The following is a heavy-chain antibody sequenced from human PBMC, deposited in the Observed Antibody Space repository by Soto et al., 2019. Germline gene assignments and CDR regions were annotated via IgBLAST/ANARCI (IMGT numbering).Heavy chain of an antibody. CDR1: GYNFTALY. J-gene: IGHJ5*02. V-gene: IGHV1-2*02. CDR3: NTLRLHP. Sequence: ASVKVACRASGYNFTALYMNWVRQAPGQGIEWVGSINPNTGVTRHAQKVQDRVTMTRDTCINPAYMALTGPTSDDTAVYYCNTLRLHPCGQGTRVTVAS. D-gene: IGHD2-15*01. CDR2: INPNTGVT.